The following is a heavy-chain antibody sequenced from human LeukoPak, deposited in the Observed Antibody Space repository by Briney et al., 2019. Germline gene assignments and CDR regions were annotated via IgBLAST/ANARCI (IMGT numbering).Heavy chain of an antibody. J-gene: IGHJ3*01. CDR1: GFTFSNYW. CDR3: ARNLVHLWNVFDF. CDR2: INQDGGVE. V-gene: IGHV3-7*01. Sequence: GGSLRLSCAASGFTFSNYWMTWVRQAPGKGLEWVASINQDGGVEYYVDSMKGRFTVSRDNAKNSLYLQMSSLRAEDTAVYHCARNLVHLWNVFDFWGLGTMVTVSS. D-gene: IGHD5-18*01.